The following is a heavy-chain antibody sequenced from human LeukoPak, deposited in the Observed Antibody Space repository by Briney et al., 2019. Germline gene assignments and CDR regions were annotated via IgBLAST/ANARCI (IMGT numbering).Heavy chain of an antibody. CDR1: GYTFTGYY. CDR3: ARERSITMIVVAIQGLDY. V-gene: IGHV1-2*02. Sequence: ASVKVSCKASGYTFTGYYMHWVRQAPGQGLEWMGWINPNGGGTNYAQKFQGRVTMTRDTSISTAYMGLSRLRSDDTAVYYCARERSITMIVVAIQGLDYWGQGTLVTVSS. CDR2: INPNGGGT. D-gene: IGHD3-22*01. J-gene: IGHJ4*02.